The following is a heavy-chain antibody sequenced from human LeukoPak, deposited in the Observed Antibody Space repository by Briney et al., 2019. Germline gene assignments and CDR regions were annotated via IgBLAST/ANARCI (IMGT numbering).Heavy chain of an antibody. D-gene: IGHD4-17*01. Sequence: GGSLRLSCVASGFTFSSYAMSWVRQAPGKGLEWVSAISGGGGSTYYADSVKGRFTISRDNSKNTLYLQMNSLRAEDTAVYYCAKDLIYGDVPWGQGTLVTVSS. CDR2: ISGGGGST. CDR1: GFTFSSYA. J-gene: IGHJ4*02. CDR3: AKDLIYGDVP. V-gene: IGHV3-23*01.